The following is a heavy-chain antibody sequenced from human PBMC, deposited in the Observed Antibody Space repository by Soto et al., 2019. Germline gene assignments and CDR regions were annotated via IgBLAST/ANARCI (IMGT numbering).Heavy chain of an antibody. D-gene: IGHD3-10*01. CDR1: GFTFSSYA. Sequence: ESGGGLVQPGGSLRLSCAASGFTFSSYAMSWVRQAPGKGLEWVSAISGSGGSTYYADSVKGRFTISRDNSKNTLYLQMNSLRAEDTAVYYCASGWFGGYYFDYWGQGTLVTVSS. CDR3: ASGWFGGYYFDY. V-gene: IGHV3-23*01. CDR2: ISGSGGST. J-gene: IGHJ4*02.